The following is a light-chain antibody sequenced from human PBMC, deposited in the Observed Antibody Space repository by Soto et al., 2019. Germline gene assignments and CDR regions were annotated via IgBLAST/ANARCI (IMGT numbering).Light chain of an antibody. CDR3: QQYINLWT. CDR1: QSVSSN. V-gene: IGKV3-15*01. Sequence: EIVMTQSPATLSVSPGERATLSCRASQSVSSNLAWYQQKPGQSPRLLIYGASTRATGVPARFSGSGSGTEFTLTISSLQSEDLAVYCCQQYINLWTFRQGTKVEIK. CDR2: GAS. J-gene: IGKJ1*01.